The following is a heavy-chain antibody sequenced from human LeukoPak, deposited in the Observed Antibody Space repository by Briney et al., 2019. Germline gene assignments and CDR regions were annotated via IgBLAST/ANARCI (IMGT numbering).Heavy chain of an antibody. D-gene: IGHD2-2*01. J-gene: IGHJ4*02. V-gene: IGHV1-18*01. CDR1: GYTFTSYG. CDR3: ARDNHRWVVPAAIDY. CDR2: ISTYNGNT. Sequence: ASVKVSCKASGYTFTSYGISWVRQAPGQGLEWMGWISTYNGNTNYAQKLQGRVTMTTDTSTSTAYMELRSLRSDDTAVYYCARDNHRWVVPAAIDYWGQGTLVTVSS.